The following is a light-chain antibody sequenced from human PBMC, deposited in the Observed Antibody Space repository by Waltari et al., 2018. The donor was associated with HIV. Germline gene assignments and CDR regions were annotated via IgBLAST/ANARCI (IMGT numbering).Light chain of an antibody. Sequence: QSVLTQPPSASGTPGPRVTISCSGSSPNIGSNYVYWYQQLPGTAPKLLIYRNNQRPSGVPDRFSGSKSGTSASLAISGLRSEDEADYYCAAWDDSLSGGFGGGTKLTVL. V-gene: IGLV1-47*01. CDR3: AAWDDSLSGG. CDR1: SPNIGSNY. CDR2: RNN. J-gene: IGLJ3*02.